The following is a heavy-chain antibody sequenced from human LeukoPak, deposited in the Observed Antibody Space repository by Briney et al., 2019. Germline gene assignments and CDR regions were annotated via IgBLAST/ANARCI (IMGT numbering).Heavy chain of an antibody. CDR3: AKDIVVVPAPVGYFDL. J-gene: IGHJ2*01. D-gene: IGHD2-2*01. Sequence: GGSLRLSCVASGFTFSSYGMSWVRQAPGKGLEWVSTISGSGGSTYYADSVKGRFTISRDNSKNTEYLQMNSLRAEDTAVYYCAKDIVVVPAPVGYFDLWGRGTLVTVSS. CDR2: ISGSGGST. V-gene: IGHV3-23*01. CDR1: GFTFSSYG.